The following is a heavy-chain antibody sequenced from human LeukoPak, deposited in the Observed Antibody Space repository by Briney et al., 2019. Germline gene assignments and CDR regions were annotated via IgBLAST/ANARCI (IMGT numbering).Heavy chain of an antibody. CDR2: ISGSGGST. CDR1: GFTFSSYA. D-gene: IGHD1-1*01. CDR3: ANPMNWNGHRWDFGY. V-gene: IGHV3-23*01. J-gene: IGHJ4*02. Sequence: GGSLRLSCAASGFTFSSYAMSWVRQAPGKGLEWVSAISGSGGSTYYADSVKGRFTISRDNSKNTLYLQMNSLRAEDTAVYYCANPMNWNGHRWDFGYWGQGTLVTVSS.